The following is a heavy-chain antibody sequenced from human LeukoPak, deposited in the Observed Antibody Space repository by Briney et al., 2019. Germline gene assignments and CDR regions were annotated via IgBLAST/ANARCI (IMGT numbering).Heavy chain of an antibody. CDR3: ARDYCTGEGCYPSLGL. CDR1: GYTFVNYG. J-gene: IGHJ4*02. V-gene: IGHV1-18*01. D-gene: IGHD2-8*02. Sequence: ASVKVSCKASGYTFVNYGISWVRQAPGQGLEWMGWTNIRSGDTLYTQELQGRVIMTRDTSSTTAYMELRGLTSDDTALYFCARDYCTGEGCYPSLGLWGQGTLVTVSS. CDR2: TNIRSGDT.